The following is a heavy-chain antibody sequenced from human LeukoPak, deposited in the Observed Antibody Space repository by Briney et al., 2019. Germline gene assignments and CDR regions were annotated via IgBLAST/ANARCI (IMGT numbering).Heavy chain of an antibody. V-gene: IGHV1-2*02. Sequence: ASVKVSCKASGYTFTGYYMHWVRQAPGQGLEWMGWINPNSGGTNYAQKFRGRVTMTRDTSISTAYMELSRLRSDDTAVYYCARVLSIAAAGNLLNYWGQGTLVTVSS. CDR3: ARVLSIAAAGNLLNY. CDR1: GYTFTGYY. J-gene: IGHJ4*02. CDR2: INPNSGGT. D-gene: IGHD6-13*01.